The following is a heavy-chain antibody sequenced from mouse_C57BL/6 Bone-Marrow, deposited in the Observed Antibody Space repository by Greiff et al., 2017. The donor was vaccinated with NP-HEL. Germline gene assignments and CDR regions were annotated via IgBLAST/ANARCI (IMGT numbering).Heavy chain of an antibody. J-gene: IGHJ1*03. D-gene: IGHD1-1*01. CDR2: IYPGSGST. Sequence: QVQLQQPGAELVKPGASVKMSCKASGYTFTSYWITWVKQRPGQGLEWIGDIYPGSGSTNYNEKFKSKATLPVDTSSSTAYMQLSSLTSEDSAVYYCARKRAYYSWYFDVWGTGTTVTVSS. CDR1: GYTFTSYW. V-gene: IGHV1-55*01. CDR3: ARKRAYYSWYFDV.